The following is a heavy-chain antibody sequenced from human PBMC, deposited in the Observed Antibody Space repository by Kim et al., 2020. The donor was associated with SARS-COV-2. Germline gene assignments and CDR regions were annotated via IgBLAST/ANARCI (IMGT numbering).Heavy chain of an antibody. CDR3: WRARGCYYYYIDV. CDR2: IWYDGSNK. D-gene: IGHD3-10*01. Sequence: GGSLRLSCVASGFTFSTYGMHWVRQAPGKGLEWVAVIWYDGSNKYYADSVKGRFTASIDDSKNTVYLQMSSLRAEDTAVSYCWRARGCYYYYIDVWGKRT. CDR1: GFTFSTYG. J-gene: IGHJ6*03. V-gene: IGHV3-33*01.